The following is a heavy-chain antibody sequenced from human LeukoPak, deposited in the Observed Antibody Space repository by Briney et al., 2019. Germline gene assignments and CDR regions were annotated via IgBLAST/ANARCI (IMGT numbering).Heavy chain of an antibody. CDR1: GFTFSSCW. CDR3: AKGYYFDILSGYSSLDS. V-gene: IGHV3-7*01. D-gene: IGHD3-9*01. J-gene: IGHJ4*02. CDR2: IKQDGSEK. Sequence: GSLRLSCAASGFTFSSCWMSWVRQAPGKGLEWVANIKQDGSEKYYVDSVKGRFTISRDNAKNSLYLQMNSLRAEDTAVYYCAKGYYFDILSGYSSLDSWGQGTLVTVSS.